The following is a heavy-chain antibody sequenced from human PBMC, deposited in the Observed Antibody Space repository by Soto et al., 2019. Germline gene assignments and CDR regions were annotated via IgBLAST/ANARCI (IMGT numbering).Heavy chain of an antibody. J-gene: IGHJ6*02. CDR1: GFTFSNFG. D-gene: IGHD3-22*01. CDR2: ISYDGNNE. Sequence: PGGSLRLSCAASGFTFSNFGMHWVRQAPGKGLEWVALISYDGNNEYYADSVKGRFTISRDNSKNTLYLQMNSLRAEDTAVYYCARDMSYYDSSGYPPPAGASGVYYYYGMDVWGQGTTVTVSS. V-gene: IGHV3-30*03. CDR3: ARDMSYYDSSGYPPPAGASGVYYYYGMDV.